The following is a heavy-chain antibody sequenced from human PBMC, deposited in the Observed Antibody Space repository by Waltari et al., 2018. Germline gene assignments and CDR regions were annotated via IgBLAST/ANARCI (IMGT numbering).Heavy chain of an antibody. CDR2: IYTSGST. V-gene: IGHV4-4*07. J-gene: IGHJ4*02. Sequence: QVQLQESGPGLVKPSETLSLTCTVSGGSISSYYWSWIRQPAGKGLEWIGRIYTSGSTNYNHASKSRVTMSVDTSKNQFSLKLSSVTAADTAVYYCARERHSYGYFDYWGQGTLVTVSS. D-gene: IGHD5-18*01. CDR3: ARERHSYGYFDY. CDR1: GGSISSYY.